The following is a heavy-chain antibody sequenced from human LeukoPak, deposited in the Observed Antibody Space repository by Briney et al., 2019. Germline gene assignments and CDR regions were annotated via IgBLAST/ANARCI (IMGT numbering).Heavy chain of an antibody. CDR3: ARVSSSWYFYFDY. D-gene: IGHD6-13*01. V-gene: IGHV3-7*04. CDR2: IKQDGSEK. J-gene: IGHJ4*02. CDR1: GFTFSSYW. Sequence: GGSLRLSCAASGFTFSSYWMSWVRQAPGKGLEWVANIKQDGSEKYYVDSVKGRFTISRDNAKSSLYLQMNSLRAEDTAVYYCARVSSSWYFYFDYWGQGTLVTVSS.